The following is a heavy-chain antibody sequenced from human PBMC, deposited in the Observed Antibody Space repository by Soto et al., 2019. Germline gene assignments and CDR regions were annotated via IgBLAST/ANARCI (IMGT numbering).Heavy chain of an antibody. Sequence: QVQLVQSGAEVKRPGASVKVSSKATGYTFASYDINWVRQATGEGLEWMGWMNPNSGNTGYAQKFQGRVTMTRNTSISTAYMELSSLRSEDTAVYYCARTLYGDNVDYWGQGTLVTVSS. CDR3: ARTLYGDNVDY. J-gene: IGHJ4*02. CDR2: MNPNSGNT. CDR1: GYTFASYD. V-gene: IGHV1-8*01. D-gene: IGHD4-17*01.